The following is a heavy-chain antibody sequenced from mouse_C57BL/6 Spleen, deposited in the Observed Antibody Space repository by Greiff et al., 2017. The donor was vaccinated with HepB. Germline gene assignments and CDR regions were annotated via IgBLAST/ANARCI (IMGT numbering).Heavy chain of an antibody. CDR2: ISYDGSN. CDR3: ANYYGSRGYFDV. D-gene: IGHD1-1*01. CDR1: GYSITSGYY. Sequence: DVHLVESGPGLVKPSQSLSLTCSVTGYSITSGYYWNCIRQFPGNKLEWMGYISYDGSNNYNPSLKNRISITRDTSKNQFFLKLNSVTTEDTATYYCANYYGSRGYFDVWGTGTTVTVSS. V-gene: IGHV3-6*01. J-gene: IGHJ1*03.